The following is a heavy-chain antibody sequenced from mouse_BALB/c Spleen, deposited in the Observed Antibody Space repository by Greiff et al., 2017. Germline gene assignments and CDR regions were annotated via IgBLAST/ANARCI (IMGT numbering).Heavy chain of an antibody. J-gene: IGHJ2*01. V-gene: IGHV2-9*02. D-gene: IGHD1-1*01. CDR2: IWAGGST. CDR3: ARDSYYGSSYGFDY. Sequence: VKLMESGPGLVAPSQSLSITCTVSGFSLTSYGVHWVRQPPGKGLEWLGVIWAGGSTNYNSALMSRLSISKDNSKSQVFLKMNSLQTDDTAMYYCARDSYYGSSYGFDYWGQGTTLTVSS. CDR1: GFSLTSYG.